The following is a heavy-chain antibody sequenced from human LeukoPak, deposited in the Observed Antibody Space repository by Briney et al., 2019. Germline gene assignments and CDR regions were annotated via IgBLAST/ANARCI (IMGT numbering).Heavy chain of an antibody. CDR1: GGSFSGYY. Sequence: SETLSLTCAVYGGSFSGYYWGWIRQPPGKGLEWIGIIYYSGNTFYNPSLKSRVTISVDTSKDQFSLKMSSVTAADTAVYYCARDYYMLRGLHWYDPWGRGTLVTVSS. J-gene: IGHJ5*02. D-gene: IGHD3-10*01. V-gene: IGHV4-34*01. CDR3: ARDYYMLRGLHWYDP. CDR2: IYYSGNT.